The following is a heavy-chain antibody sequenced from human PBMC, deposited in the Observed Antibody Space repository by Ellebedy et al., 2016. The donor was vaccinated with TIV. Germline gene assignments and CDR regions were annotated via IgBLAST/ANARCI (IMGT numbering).Heavy chain of an antibody. J-gene: IGHJ4*02. CDR1: GFTFSSYA. Sequence: GESLKISCAASGFTFSSYAMSWVRQAPGKGLEWVSAISGSGGSTYYADSVKGRFTISRDNSKNTLYLQMNSLRAEDTAVYYCANIFAIDIVDYWGQGTLVTVSS. CDR3: ANIFAIDIVDY. V-gene: IGHV3-23*01. D-gene: IGHD2-15*01. CDR2: ISGSGGST.